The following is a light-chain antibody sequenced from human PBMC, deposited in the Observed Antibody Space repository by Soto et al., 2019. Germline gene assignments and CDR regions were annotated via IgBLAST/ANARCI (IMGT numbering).Light chain of an antibody. V-gene: IGKV3-20*01. Sequence: EIVLTQPPGTLSLSPGERATLSCRASQSVSSSYLAWYQQKPGQAPRLLIYAASSRATGIPDRFSGSGSGTDFTLTISRLEPEDFAVYSCQQYGSSPQLTFGGGTKVDIK. CDR3: QQYGSSPQLT. J-gene: IGKJ4*01. CDR2: AAS. CDR1: QSVSSSY.